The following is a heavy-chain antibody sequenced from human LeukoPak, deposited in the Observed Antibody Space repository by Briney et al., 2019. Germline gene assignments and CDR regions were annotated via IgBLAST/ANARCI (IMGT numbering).Heavy chain of an antibody. Sequence: ASVKVSCKASGYTFTSYGISWVRQAPGQGLEWVGWISAYNGNTNYAQKLQGRVTMTTDTSTSTAYMELRSLRSDDTAVYYCARRYCSSTSCLARAYYMDVWGKGTTVTVSS. CDR1: GYTFTSYG. D-gene: IGHD2-2*01. CDR2: ISAYNGNT. J-gene: IGHJ6*03. CDR3: ARRYCSSTSCLARAYYMDV. V-gene: IGHV1-18*01.